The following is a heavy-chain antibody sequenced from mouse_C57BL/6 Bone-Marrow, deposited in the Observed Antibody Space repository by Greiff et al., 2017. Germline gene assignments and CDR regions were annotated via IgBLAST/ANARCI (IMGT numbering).Heavy chain of an antibody. J-gene: IGHJ3*01. CDR3: ARKMVIYYDYSWFAY. CDR2: IHPNSGST. CDR1: GYTFTSYW. V-gene: IGHV1-64*01. D-gene: IGHD2-4*01. Sequence: QVQLQQPGAELVKPGASVKLSCKASGYTFTSYWMHWVKQRPGQGLEWIGMIHPNSGSTNYNEKFKSKATLTVDKSSSTAYMQLSSLTSEDSAVYYCARKMVIYYDYSWFAYWGQGTLVTVSA.